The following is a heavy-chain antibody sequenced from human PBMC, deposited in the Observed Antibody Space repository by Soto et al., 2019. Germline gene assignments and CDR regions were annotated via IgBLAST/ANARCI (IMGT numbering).Heavy chain of an antibody. D-gene: IGHD6-13*01. J-gene: IGHJ5*02. CDR1: GYTFTSCG. CDR3: ARGVIAAAGTGDLNWFDP. Sequence: ASVKVSCKASGYTFTSCGINWVRQATGQGLEWMGWMNPNSGNTGYAQKFQGRVTMTRNTSISTAYMELSSLRSEDTAVYYCARGVIAAAGTGDLNWFDPWGQGTLVTVSS. CDR2: MNPNSGNT. V-gene: IGHV1-8*02.